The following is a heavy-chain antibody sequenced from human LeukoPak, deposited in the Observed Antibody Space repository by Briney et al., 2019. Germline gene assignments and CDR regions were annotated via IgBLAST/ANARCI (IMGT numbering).Heavy chain of an antibody. V-gene: IGHV4-59*01. CDR2: IYYSGST. CDR3: ARDSYYYDSSGYRKYGMDV. CDR1: GGSISSYY. J-gene: IGHJ6*02. Sequence: SETLSLTCTVSGGSISSYYWSWIRQPPGEGLEWIGYIYYSGSTNYNPSLKSRVTISVDTSKNQFSLKLSSVTAADTAVYYCARDSYYYDSSGYRKYGMDVWGQGTTVTVSS. D-gene: IGHD3-22*01.